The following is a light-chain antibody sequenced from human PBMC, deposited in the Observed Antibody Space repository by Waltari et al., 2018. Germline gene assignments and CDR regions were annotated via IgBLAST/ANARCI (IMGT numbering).Light chain of an antibody. CDR3: QQYYSIPYT. CDR2: WAS. J-gene: IGKJ2*01. CDR1: QSVLYSSTNKNN. V-gene: IGKV4-1*01. Sequence: DIVMTQSPDSLAVSLGERATINCKFSQSVLYSSTNKNNLALYQQKPGQPPKLLIYWASTRESGVPDRFSGSGSGTDFTLTISSLQAEDVAVYYCQQYYSIPYTFGQGTKLEIK.